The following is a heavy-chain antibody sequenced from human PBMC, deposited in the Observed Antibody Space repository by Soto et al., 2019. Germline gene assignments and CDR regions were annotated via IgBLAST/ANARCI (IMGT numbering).Heavy chain of an antibody. CDR3: AREMYKSFDY. V-gene: IGHV3-74*01. J-gene: IGHJ4*02. Sequence: GGSLRLSCAASGFTFSTSWMHWVRQAPGKGLVWVSRINSDGSNSSNADSVKGRFTISRDNAKNTLYLQMNSLRAEDTAVYYCAREMYKSFDYWGRGTLVTVSS. D-gene: IGHD1-20*01. CDR1: GFTFSTSW. CDR2: INSDGSNS.